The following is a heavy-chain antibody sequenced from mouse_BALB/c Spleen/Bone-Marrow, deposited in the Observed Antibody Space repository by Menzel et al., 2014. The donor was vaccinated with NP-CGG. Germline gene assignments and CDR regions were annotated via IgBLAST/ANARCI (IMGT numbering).Heavy chain of an antibody. J-gene: IGHJ2*01. Sequence: EVHLVESGGGLVQPGGSLKLSCAASGFTFSNYGMSWVRQTPDKRLELVATINSDGGSTYYPDSVKGRFTIYRNTAKNTLYLQMSSLKSKETAMYYCVRGNYGNYVDYFDFWGQGTTLTVSS. V-gene: IGHV5-6-3*01. CDR3: VRGNYGNYVDYFDF. D-gene: IGHD2-1*01. CDR1: GFTFSNYG. CDR2: INSDGGST.